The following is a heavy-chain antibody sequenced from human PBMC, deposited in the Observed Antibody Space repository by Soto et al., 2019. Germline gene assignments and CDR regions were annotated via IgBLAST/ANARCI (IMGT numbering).Heavy chain of an antibody. CDR1: GGTFSSYA. J-gene: IGHJ5*02. CDR3: ARGGIVVVPAARGGYNWFDP. CDR2: IIPIFGTA. V-gene: IGHV1-69*01. Sequence: QVQLVQSGAEVKKPGSSVKVSCKASGGTFSSYAISWVRQAPGQGLEWMGGIIPIFGTANYAQKFQGRVTITADESSSTADMELSSLRSEDTAVYYCARGGIVVVPAARGGYNWFDPWGQGTLVTVSS. D-gene: IGHD2-2*01.